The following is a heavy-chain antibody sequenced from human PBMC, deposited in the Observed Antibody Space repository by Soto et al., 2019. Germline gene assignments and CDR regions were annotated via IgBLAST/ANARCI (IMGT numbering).Heavy chain of an antibody. V-gene: IGHV3-9*01. D-gene: IGHD2-8*01. CDR3: VKGYCSNGVCRYFYGMDV. Sequence: GGSLRLSCGASGFKLDDNAIHWGRQAPGKGLEWVSSISLNSDRVAYADSVKGRFTISRDNAKNSLYLQMNSLRAEDTALYYCVKGYCSNGVCRYFYGMDVWGQGTTVTVSS. J-gene: IGHJ6*02. CDR1: GFKLDDNA. CDR2: ISLNSDRV.